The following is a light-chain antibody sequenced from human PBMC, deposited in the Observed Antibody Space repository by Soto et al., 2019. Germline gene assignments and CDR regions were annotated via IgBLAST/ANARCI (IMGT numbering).Light chain of an antibody. J-gene: IGLJ3*02. CDR1: SSDIGAHNY. V-gene: IGLV2-14*03. CDR3: ASYASTTTQV. CDR2: AVT. Sequence: QSVLAQPASVSGSPGQSITISCTGTSSDIGAHNYVSWYQQYPGKAPRLIIDAVTDRPSGVSDRFSGSKSGNTASLTVSGLQAEDEADYYCASYASTTTQVFGGGTKLTVL.